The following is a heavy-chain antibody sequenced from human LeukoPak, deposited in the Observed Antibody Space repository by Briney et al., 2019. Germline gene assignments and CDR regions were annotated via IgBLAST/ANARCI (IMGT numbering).Heavy chain of an antibody. V-gene: IGHV1-46*01. D-gene: IGHD6-13*01. Sequence: ASVKVSCKASGYTFTSYYMHWVRQAPGQGLEWMGIINPSGGSTSYAQKFQGRVTITRDTSASTAYMELGSLRSEDTAVYYCARDPIGSSWPYYFDYWGQGTLVTVSS. CDR1: GYTFTSYY. J-gene: IGHJ4*02. CDR3: ARDPIGSSWPYYFDY. CDR2: INPSGGST.